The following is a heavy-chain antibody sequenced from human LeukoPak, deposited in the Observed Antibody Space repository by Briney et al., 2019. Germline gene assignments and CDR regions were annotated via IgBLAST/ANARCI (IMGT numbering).Heavy chain of an antibody. D-gene: IGHD6-13*01. J-gene: IGHJ4*02. V-gene: IGHV4-61*02. CDR2: IYTSGST. CDR1: GGSISSGSYY. CDR3: ARERGSLDY. Sequence: SETLSLTCTVSGGSISSGSYYWSWIRQPAGKGLEWIGRIYTSGSTNYNPSLKSRVTISVDTSKNQFSLKLSSVTAADTAVYYCARERGSLDYWGQGTLVTVSS.